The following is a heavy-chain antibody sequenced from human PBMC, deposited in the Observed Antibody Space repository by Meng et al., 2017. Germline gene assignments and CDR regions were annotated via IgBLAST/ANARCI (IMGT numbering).Heavy chain of an antibody. CDR1: GFTVRSYA. Sequence: VNPVDFGVGVGQPWRSLRRTCAAVGFTVRSYAIHGDRQASGKGLEWGAVISYDGSNKYYADSVKGRFTISRDNSKNTLYLQMNSLRAEDTAVYYCASMGYWGQGTLVTVSS. CDR3: ASMGY. CDR2: ISYDGSNK. D-gene: IGHD3-10*01. J-gene: IGHJ4*02. V-gene: IGHV3-30*01.